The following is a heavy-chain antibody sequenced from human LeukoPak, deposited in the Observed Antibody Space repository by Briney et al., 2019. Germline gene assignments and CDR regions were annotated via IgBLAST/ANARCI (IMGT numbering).Heavy chain of an antibody. J-gene: IGHJ5*02. CDR3: ARAGVYYDSGSHRGWFDP. V-gene: IGHV1-18*01. Sequence: GASVKVSCKASGYTFTTNDITWVRQAPGQGLEWMGWISAYNGNTNYAQKLQGRVTMTRDTSTSTAYMELRSLRSDDTAVYYCARAGVYYDSGSHRGWFDPWGQGTLVTVSS. D-gene: IGHD3-10*01. CDR1: GYTFTTND. CDR2: ISAYNGNT.